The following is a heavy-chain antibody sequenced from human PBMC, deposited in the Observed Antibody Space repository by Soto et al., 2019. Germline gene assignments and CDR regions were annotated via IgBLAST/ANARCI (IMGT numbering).Heavy chain of an antibody. J-gene: IGHJ5*02. Sequence: ASVKVSCKASGYTFITYFMHWVRQAPGQGLEWMGVINPSRGTTSYAQKFQDRVTMTRDTSASTVYMELSSLRSDDTAMYYCARSYISSSYWFDLWGQGTLVTVSS. CDR1: GYTFITYF. V-gene: IGHV1-46*03. CDR3: ARSYISSSYWFDL. D-gene: IGHD6-6*01. CDR2: INPSRGTT.